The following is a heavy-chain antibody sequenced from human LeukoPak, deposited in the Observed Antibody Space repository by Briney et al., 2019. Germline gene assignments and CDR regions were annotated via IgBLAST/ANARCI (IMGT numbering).Heavy chain of an antibody. CDR2: INTGGSIT. D-gene: IGHD2-2*02. Sequence: GGSLRLSCAASGFTFSSYWIHWVRQGPGKGLAWVSRINTGGSITTYADSVKGRFTISRDNAKNTVYLQMSSLRAEDTAVYYCARARYTRDAFDIWGQGTMFTVSS. V-gene: IGHV3-74*01. J-gene: IGHJ3*02. CDR1: GFTFSSYW. CDR3: ARARYTRDAFDI.